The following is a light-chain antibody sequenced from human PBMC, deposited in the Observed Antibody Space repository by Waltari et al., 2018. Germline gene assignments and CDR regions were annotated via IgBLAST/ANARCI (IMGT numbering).Light chain of an antibody. CDR3: QAWDSGSDHWV. Sequence: SYDLTQPPSVSVSPGQTARITCGGDHLGNKYLNWYQQKPTQAPMVVIFYDTERASGIPERISGSRSGNTATLTISGAEAGDEADYYCQAWDSGSDHWVFGGGTRLTVL. J-gene: IGLJ3*02. V-gene: IGLV3-21*01. CDR2: YDT. CDR1: HLGNKY.